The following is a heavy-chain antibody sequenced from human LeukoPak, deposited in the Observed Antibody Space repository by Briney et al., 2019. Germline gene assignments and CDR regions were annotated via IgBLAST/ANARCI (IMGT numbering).Heavy chain of an antibody. CDR3: ASVVPAAIEAYYYGMDV. CDR1: GYTFANYA. Sequence: ASVKVSCKASGYTFANYAMHWVRQAPGQSLEWMGWINSANGNTKYSQKFQGRVTITRDTSASTAYMELSSLRSEDTAVYYCASVVPAAIEAYYYGMDVWGQGTTVTVSS. CDR2: INSANGNT. D-gene: IGHD2-2*02. V-gene: IGHV1-3*04. J-gene: IGHJ6*02.